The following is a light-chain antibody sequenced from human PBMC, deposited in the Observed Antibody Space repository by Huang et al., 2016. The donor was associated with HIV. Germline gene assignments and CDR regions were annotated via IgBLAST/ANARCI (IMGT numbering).Light chain of an antibody. CDR1: QSVSSTY. Sequence: EIVLTQSPGTLSLSPGERATLSCRASQSVSSTYLAWYQQRPGQAPRLLMYGASSRATGIPDRFSGSGSGTDFTLTISRLEPEDFAVYYWQQYDRSMYTFGQGTKLEIK. J-gene: IGKJ2*01. V-gene: IGKV3-20*01. CDR2: GAS. CDR3: QQYDRSMYT.